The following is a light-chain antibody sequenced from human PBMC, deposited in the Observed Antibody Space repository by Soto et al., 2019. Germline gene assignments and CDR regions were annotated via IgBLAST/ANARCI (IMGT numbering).Light chain of an antibody. CDR1: QDIINY. CDR2: DAS. CDR3: QTGST. Sequence: DIQMTQSPSSLSASVEDRVTITCQASQDIINYLNWYQHKPGRAPKVLIYDASNLHTGVPSRFSGSGAGTNFTLTINDQQPEDIATYYCQTGSTFGGGTKVEIK. V-gene: IGKV1-33*01. J-gene: IGKJ4*01.